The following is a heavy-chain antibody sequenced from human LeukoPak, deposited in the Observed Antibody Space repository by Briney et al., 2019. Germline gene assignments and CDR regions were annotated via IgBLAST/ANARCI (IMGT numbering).Heavy chain of an antibody. J-gene: IGHJ4*02. Sequence: GASVEVSCKASGYTFTGYYMHWVRQAPGQGLEWMGWINPNSGGTNYAQKFQGRVTMTRDTSISTAYMELSRLRSDDTAVYYCARDQSFGELLADYWGQGTLVTVSS. CDR1: GYTFTGYY. D-gene: IGHD3-10*01. CDR3: ARDQSFGELLADY. CDR2: INPNSGGT. V-gene: IGHV1-2*02.